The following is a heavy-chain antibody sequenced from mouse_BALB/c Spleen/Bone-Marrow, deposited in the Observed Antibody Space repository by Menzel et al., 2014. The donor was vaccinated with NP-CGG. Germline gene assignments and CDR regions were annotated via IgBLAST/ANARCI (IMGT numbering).Heavy chain of an antibody. V-gene: IGHV14-3*02. Sequence: EVQLQQSGAELVKPGASVKLSCTASGFNIKDTYMHWVKQRPEQGLEWIGRIDPANGNTKYDPKFQGKATITADTSSNTTYLQLSCLTSEDTAVYYCARSRDYDYGDYAMDYWGQGTSVTVSS. CDR2: IDPANGNT. J-gene: IGHJ4*01. CDR1: GFNIKDTY. D-gene: IGHD2-4*01. CDR3: ARSRDYDYGDYAMDY.